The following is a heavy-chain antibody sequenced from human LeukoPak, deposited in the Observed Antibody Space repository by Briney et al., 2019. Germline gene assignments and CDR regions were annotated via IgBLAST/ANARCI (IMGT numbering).Heavy chain of an antibody. V-gene: IGHV3-23*01. Sequence: GGSLRLSCEASGFTFSTYAMNWVRQAPGKGLEWVSGIGGSGTRTYYADSVKGRFTISRDSSKNTLYLQMNSLRDEDTAVYYCAKDSHWILFDDWGQGTLVTVSS. CDR2: IGGSGTRT. CDR1: GFTFSTYA. D-gene: IGHD2-2*03. J-gene: IGHJ4*02. CDR3: AKDSHWILFDD.